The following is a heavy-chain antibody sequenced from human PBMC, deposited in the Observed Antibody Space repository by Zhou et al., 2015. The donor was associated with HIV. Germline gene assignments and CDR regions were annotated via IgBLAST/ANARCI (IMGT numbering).Heavy chain of an antibody. CDR2: IIPIFGTA. CDR1: GGTFSSYA. CDR3: ARSTMVRGVTLYYFDY. Sequence: QVQLVQSGAEVKKPGSSVKVSCKASGGTFSSYAISWVRQAPGQGLEWMGGIIPIFGTANYAQKFQGRVTITADESTSTAYMELSSLRSEDTAVYYCARSTMVRGVTLYYFDYWGQGTLVTVSS. D-gene: IGHD3-10*01. J-gene: IGHJ4*02. V-gene: IGHV1-69*12.